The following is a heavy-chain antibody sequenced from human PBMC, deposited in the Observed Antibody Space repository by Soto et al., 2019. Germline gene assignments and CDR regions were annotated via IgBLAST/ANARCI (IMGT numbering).Heavy chain of an antibody. J-gene: IGHJ4*02. Sequence: EVQLVESGGVVVQPGGSLRLSCAASGFTFDDYTMHWVRQAPGKGLEWVSLISWDGGSTYYADSVKGRFTISRDNSKNSLYLQMNSLRTEDTALYYCAVGAALDYWGQGTLVTVSS. CDR3: AVGAALDY. V-gene: IGHV3-43*01. D-gene: IGHD6-6*01. CDR2: ISWDGGST. CDR1: GFTFDDYT.